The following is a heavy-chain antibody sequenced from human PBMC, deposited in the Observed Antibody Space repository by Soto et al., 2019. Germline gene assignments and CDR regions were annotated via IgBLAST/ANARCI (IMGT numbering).Heavy chain of an antibody. J-gene: IGHJ4*02. D-gene: IGHD4-17*01. CDR2: VSAHTGDS. Sequence: QVQLVQSGAEVKKPGASVKVSCKASGYPFGGYAIGWVRQAPGQGLEWMGWVSAHTGDSGYAQRFQGRVTLTTETSTSTAYMELRGLRSDDTAVSYCARPSTSYGDYGWSLAYWGQGTLVTVSS. CDR3: ARPSTSYGDYGWSLAY. V-gene: IGHV1-18*01. CDR1: GYPFGGYA.